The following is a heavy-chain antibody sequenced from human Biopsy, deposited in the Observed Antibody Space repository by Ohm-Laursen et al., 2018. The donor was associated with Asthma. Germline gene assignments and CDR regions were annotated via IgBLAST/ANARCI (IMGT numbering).Heavy chain of an antibody. CDR3: ARDRYGDYVGWFDP. CDR1: GFTVSRDH. D-gene: IGHD4-17*01. CDR2: ISSSSSYI. Sequence: GSLRLSCSASGFTVSRDHMFWVRQAPGKGLEWVSSISSSSSYIYYADSVKGRFTISRDNAKNSLYLQMNSLRAEDTAVYYCARDRYGDYVGWFDPWGQGTLVTVSS. J-gene: IGHJ5*02. V-gene: IGHV3-21*01.